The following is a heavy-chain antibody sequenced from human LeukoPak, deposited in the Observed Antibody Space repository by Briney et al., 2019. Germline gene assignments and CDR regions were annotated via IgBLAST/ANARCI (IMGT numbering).Heavy chain of an antibody. Sequence: GGSLRLSCAASEFSVGSNYMTWVRQAPGKGLEWVSLIYSGGSTYYADSVKGRLTISRDNSKNTLYLQMNSLRAEDTAVYYCARDGAATMVRGTATGGYFDYWGQGTLVTVSS. CDR1: EFSVGSNY. V-gene: IGHV3-66*01. D-gene: IGHD3-10*01. CDR2: IYSGGST. J-gene: IGHJ4*02. CDR3: ARDGAATMVRGTATGGYFDY.